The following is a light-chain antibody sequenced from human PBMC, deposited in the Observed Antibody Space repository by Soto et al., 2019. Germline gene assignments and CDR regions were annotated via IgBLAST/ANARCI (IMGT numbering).Light chain of an antibody. Sequence: DIQMTQSPSTLSASVGDRVTITCRASQSISDLLAWYQQKPGKAPKLLIYKASSLKSGVPSRFSGSGSGTEYNITISSLQPDDFASYYCQQYNGYWTFGQGTKVEIK. V-gene: IGKV1-5*03. J-gene: IGKJ1*01. CDR3: QQYNGYWT. CDR2: KAS. CDR1: QSISDL.